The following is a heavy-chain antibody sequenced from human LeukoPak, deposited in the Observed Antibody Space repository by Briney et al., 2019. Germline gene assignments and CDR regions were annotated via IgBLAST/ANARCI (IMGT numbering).Heavy chain of an antibody. D-gene: IGHD3-10*01. CDR1: GFTFSSYS. CDR3: ARGEGSGSFRFDP. Sequence: GGSRRLSCAASGFTFSSYSMNWVRQAPGKGLEWVSSISSSSSYIYYADSVKGQFTISRDNAKNSLYLQMNSLRAEDTAVYYCARGEGSGSFRFDPWGQGTLVTVSS. V-gene: IGHV3-21*01. J-gene: IGHJ5*02. CDR2: ISSSSSYI.